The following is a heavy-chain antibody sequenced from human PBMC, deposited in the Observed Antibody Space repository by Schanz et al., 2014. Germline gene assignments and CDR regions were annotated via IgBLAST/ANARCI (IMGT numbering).Heavy chain of an antibody. D-gene: IGHD6-19*01. J-gene: IGHJ4*02. CDR1: GFTFSSYG. Sequence: VQLVESGGGVVQPGRSLRLSCAASGFTFSSYGMHWVRQAPGKGLEWVSAISGSGGSTYYADSVKGRFTISRDNSKNTLYLQMSSLRAEDTAIYYCAKLSSSGRLAGYFDYWGQGALVTVSS. V-gene: IGHV3-23*04. CDR2: ISGSGGST. CDR3: AKLSSSGRLAGYFDY.